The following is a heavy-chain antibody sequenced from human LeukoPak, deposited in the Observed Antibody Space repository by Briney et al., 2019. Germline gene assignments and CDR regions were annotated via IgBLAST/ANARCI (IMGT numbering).Heavy chain of an antibody. CDR3: ARDLRVTNWFDP. V-gene: IGHV3-74*01. J-gene: IGHJ5*02. CDR1: TFTFSDYW. D-gene: IGHD2-21*02. CDR2: INTDGRST. Sequence: SGGSLRLSCAASTFTFSDYWMHWDRQSPGKGLVWVSRINTDGRSTNYADSVKGRFTISRDNAQNTLYLQMNSLRAEDTAVYYCARDLRVTNWFDPWGQGTPVTVSS.